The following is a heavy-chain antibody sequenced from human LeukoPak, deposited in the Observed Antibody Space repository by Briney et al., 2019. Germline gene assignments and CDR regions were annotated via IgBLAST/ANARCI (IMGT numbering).Heavy chain of an antibody. D-gene: IGHD3-22*01. Sequence: GGSLRLSCAASGFTVSSNYMSWVRQAPGKGLEWVSVIYSGGSTYYADSVKGRFTISRDNSKNTLYLQMDSLRAEDTAVYYCARGDYYDCSGPNWFDPWGQGNLVTVSS. CDR3: ARGDYYDCSGPNWFDP. V-gene: IGHV3-53*01. CDR1: GFTVSSNY. J-gene: IGHJ5*02. CDR2: IYSGGST.